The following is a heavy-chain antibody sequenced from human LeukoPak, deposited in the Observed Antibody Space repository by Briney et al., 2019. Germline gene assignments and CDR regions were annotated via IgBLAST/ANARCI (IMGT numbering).Heavy chain of an antibody. J-gene: IGHJ6*03. CDR1: GFTVSLNY. D-gene: IGHD3-3*01. Sequence: PGGSLRLSCAASGFTVSLNYMSWVRQAPGKGLEWVSVIYSGGSTYYADSVKGRFTISRDNSKNTLYLQMNSLRAEDTAVYYCASPAPPLWSGYPGTYYYYMDVWGKGTTVTVSS. V-gene: IGHV3-53*01. CDR2: IYSGGST. CDR3: ASPAPPLWSGYPGTYYYYMDV.